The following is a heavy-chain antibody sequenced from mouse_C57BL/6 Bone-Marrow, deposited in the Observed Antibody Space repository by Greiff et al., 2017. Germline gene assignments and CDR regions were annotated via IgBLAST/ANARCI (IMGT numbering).Heavy chain of an antibody. D-gene: IGHD1-1*01. V-gene: IGHV1-61*01. CDR3: ARVGYYGSSYHFDS. J-gene: IGHJ2*01. CDR1: GYSFTSYW. Sequence: QVQLQQPVPALVRPGSSVKLSCKASGYSFTSYWMDWVKQRPGQGLEWIGNLYPSDSEPHYNQKFKDKATLTVDKSSSTDYMQLSSLTSEDSAVYYCARVGYYGSSYHFDSWRQGTALTVSS. CDR2: LYPSDSEP.